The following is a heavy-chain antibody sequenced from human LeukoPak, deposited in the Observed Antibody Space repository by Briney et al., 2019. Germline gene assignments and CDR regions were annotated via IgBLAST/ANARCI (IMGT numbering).Heavy chain of an antibody. D-gene: IGHD6-6*01. CDR2: ISAYNGNT. Sequence: GASVKVSCNASGYTFTSYGISWVRQAPGQGLEWMGWISAYNGNTNYAQKLQGRVTMTTDTSTSTAYMELRSLRSDDPAVYYCARDHAEYSSSLIDYWGQGTLVTVSS. J-gene: IGHJ4*02. CDR1: GYTFTSYG. CDR3: ARDHAEYSSSLIDY. V-gene: IGHV1-18*01.